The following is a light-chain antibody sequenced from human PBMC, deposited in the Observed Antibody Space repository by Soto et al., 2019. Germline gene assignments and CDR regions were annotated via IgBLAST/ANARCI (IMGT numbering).Light chain of an antibody. Sequence: EVVLTQSPGTLSLSPGERATLSCRASQSVTNSYLAWYQQKPGQAPRLLIYGASRRATDIPDRFSGSGSETDFTLTITRVEPEDFAVYYCQDYGNSRTFGQGTKVEIK. J-gene: IGKJ1*01. CDR3: QDYGNSRT. V-gene: IGKV3-20*01. CDR2: GAS. CDR1: QSVTNSY.